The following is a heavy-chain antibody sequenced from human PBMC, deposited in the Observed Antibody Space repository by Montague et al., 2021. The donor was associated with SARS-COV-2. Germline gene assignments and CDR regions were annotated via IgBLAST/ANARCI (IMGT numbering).Heavy chain of an antibody. CDR3: ERHFPSGYPFGLDAFDL. V-gene: IGHV4-39*01. Sequence: SETLSLTCTVSGGSINSTTYYWACIRQPPGKGLDWIGCVYYTRGNYYYPSRQIRVTMSVDTSKKQFYLKLISVTAADTGVYACERHFPSGYPFGLDAFDLWGQGTMVTVSS. D-gene: IGHD5-18*01. J-gene: IGHJ3*01. CDR1: GGSINSTTYY. CDR2: VYYTRGN.